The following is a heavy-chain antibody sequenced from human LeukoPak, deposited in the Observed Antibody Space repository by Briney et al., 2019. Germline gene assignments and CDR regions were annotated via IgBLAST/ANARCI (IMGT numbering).Heavy chain of an antibody. V-gene: IGHV3-30*02. CDR3: AKVLYYDFWSGYSYYFDY. J-gene: IGHJ4*02. CDR2: IRYDGSNK. CDR1: GFTFSSYG. Sequence: GALRLSCSASGFTFSSYGMHWVRQAPGKGLEWVAFIRYDGSNKYYADSVKGRFTISRDNSKNKLYLQMNSLRAEDTAVYYCAKVLYYDFWSGYSYYFDYWGQGTLVTVSS. D-gene: IGHD3-3*01.